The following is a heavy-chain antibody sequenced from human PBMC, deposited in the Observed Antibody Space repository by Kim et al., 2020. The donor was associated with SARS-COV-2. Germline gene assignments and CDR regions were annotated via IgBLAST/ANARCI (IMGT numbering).Heavy chain of an antibody. V-gene: IGHV4-4*08. Sequence: SETLSLTCTVSGFSITTFYWNWIRQAPGKGLEWIGYIYNSGTTSYNPSLRSRVTISVDTSKNQFSLRLSSVTAADTAVYYCARMPNDAFDSWGQGARVTVSS. CDR1: GFSITTFY. J-gene: IGHJ3*01. CDR3: ARMPNDAFDS. D-gene: IGHD2-2*01. CDR2: IYNSGTT.